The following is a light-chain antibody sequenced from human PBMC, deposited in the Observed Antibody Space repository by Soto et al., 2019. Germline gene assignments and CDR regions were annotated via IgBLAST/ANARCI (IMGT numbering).Light chain of an antibody. CDR2: GAS. V-gene: IGKV3D-15*01. J-gene: IGKJ4*01. Sequence: EIVMTQSPGTLSVSPGERATLSCRASQSVRSNVAWYQQKPGQAPRLLIYGASTRATGIPARFSGSGSGTEFTLTISSLQSEDFAVYYCQNYDNWPPLTFGGGTKVDI. CDR1: QSVRSN. CDR3: QNYDNWPPLT.